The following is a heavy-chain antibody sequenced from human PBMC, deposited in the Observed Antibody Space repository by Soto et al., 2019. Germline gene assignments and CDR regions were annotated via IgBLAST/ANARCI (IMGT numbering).Heavy chain of an antibody. Sequence: GGSLRLSCAASGFTFSSYAMHWVRQAPGTGLEWVAVISYEGSNKYYADSVKGRFTISRDNSKNTLYLQMNSLRTEDTAVYYCARVLGGMATVPFDYWGQGALVTV. D-gene: IGHD4-4*01. V-gene: IGHV3-30-3*01. J-gene: IGHJ4*02. CDR3: ARVLGGMATVPFDY. CDR1: GFTFSSYA. CDR2: ISYEGSNK.